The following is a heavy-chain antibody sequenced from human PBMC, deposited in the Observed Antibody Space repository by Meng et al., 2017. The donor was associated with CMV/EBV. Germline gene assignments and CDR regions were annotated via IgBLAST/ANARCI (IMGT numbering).Heavy chain of an antibody. CDR3: ARDSRGYSYGSDY. Sequence: GGSLRLSCAASGFTFSSYSMNWVRQAPGKGLEWVSSISSSSYIYYADSVKGRFTISRDNAKNSLYLQMNSLRAEDTAVYYCARDSRGYSYGSDYWGQGTLVTVSS. J-gene: IGHJ4*02. CDR2: ISSSSYI. D-gene: IGHD5-18*01. V-gene: IGHV3-21*01. CDR1: GFTFSSYS.